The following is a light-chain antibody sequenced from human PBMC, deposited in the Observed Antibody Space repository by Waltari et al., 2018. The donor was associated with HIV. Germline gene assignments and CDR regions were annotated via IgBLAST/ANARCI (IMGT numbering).Light chain of an antibody. CDR1: QSVFYSTNNKNY. J-gene: IGKJ1*01. CDR3: HQYYHTPQT. CDR2: WAS. Sequence: VVPQYPDSLAVSSGERATINCTPSQSVFYSTNNKNYLPRYQHKPGQPPKLLVYWASTRASGVPDRFRGSGSATDFTLTISSLQAEDVAVYYCHQYYHTPQTFGQGTKVEI. V-gene: IGKV4-1*01.